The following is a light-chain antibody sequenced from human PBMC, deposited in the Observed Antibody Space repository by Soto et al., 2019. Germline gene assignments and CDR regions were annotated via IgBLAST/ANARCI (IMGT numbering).Light chain of an antibody. Sequence: EIVMTQSPATLSVSPGERATLSCWASQSVGSNLAWYQLKPGQAPRLLIFDASTRATGIPARFSGSGSGTEFTLTISGLQSEDFAVYYCQSYNTWPYTFGQGTKLEI. CDR3: QSYNTWPYT. V-gene: IGKV3-15*01. CDR2: DAS. CDR1: QSVGSN. J-gene: IGKJ2*01.